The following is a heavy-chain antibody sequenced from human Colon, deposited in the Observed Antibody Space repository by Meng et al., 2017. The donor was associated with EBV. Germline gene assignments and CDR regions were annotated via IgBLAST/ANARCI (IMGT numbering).Heavy chain of an antibody. V-gene: IGHV4-61*01. J-gene: IGHJ5*02. D-gene: IGHD3-10*01. CDR1: GDSVATGRYY. Sequence: VQLQESGPGLVKPSEPLSLTCTVSGDSVATGRYYWSWIRQPPGKGLEWIAYIYYIGGTNYNPSLKSRLTISLDTSKNQFSLSLRSVTAADTAVYYCARVSGRSFDPWGQGTLVTVSS. CDR3: ARVSGRSFDP. CDR2: IYYIGGT.